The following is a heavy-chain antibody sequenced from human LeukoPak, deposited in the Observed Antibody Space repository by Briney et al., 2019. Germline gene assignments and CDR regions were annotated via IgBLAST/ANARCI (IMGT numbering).Heavy chain of an antibody. CDR2: ISSSSSTI. Sequence: GGSLRLSCAASGFTFSSYSMNWVRQAPGKGLEWVSYISSSSSTIYYADSVKGRFTISRDNAKNTLYLQMNSLRAEDTAVYYCARSPHLAAFDFWGQGTMVTVSS. CDR3: ARSPHLAAFDF. CDR1: GFTFSSYS. D-gene: IGHD3-3*02. V-gene: IGHV3-48*04. J-gene: IGHJ3*01.